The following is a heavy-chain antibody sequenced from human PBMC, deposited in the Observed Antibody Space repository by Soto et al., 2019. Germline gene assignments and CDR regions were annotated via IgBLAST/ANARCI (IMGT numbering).Heavy chain of an antibody. D-gene: IGHD5-12*01. CDR3: TRSSNSGSYYYTDV. CDR1: GFIFSDYH. CDR2: SRPKARSYTT. V-gene: IGHV3-72*01. Sequence: PGGSLRLSCAASGFIFSDYHMDWVRQAPGKGLEWVARSRPKARSYTTEYAASVKGRFTISREDSENSVSLQMNSLEPEDTAVYYCTRSSNSGSYYYTDVWGKGTAVTVSS. J-gene: IGHJ6*03.